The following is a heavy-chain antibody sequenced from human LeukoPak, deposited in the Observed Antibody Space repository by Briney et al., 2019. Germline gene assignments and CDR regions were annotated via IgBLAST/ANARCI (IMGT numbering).Heavy chain of an antibody. Sequence: KPGGSLRLSCAASGFTFSSYSMNWVRQAPGKGLEWVSSISSSSSYIYYADSVKGRFTISRDNAKNSLYLQMNSLRAGDTAVYYCAREGIVATIVFDYWGQGTLVSVSS. V-gene: IGHV3-21*01. CDR3: AREGIVATIVFDY. J-gene: IGHJ4*02. CDR1: GFTFSSYS. D-gene: IGHD5-12*01. CDR2: ISSSSSYI.